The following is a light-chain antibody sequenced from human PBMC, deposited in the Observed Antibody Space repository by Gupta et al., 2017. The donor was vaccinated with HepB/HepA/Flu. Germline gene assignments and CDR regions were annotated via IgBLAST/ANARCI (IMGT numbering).Light chain of an antibody. J-gene: IGLJ3*02. Sequence: QSVLTQPHSASGTPGPRVTFSCSGSSSNIGSNAVIWYQQFPGTAPKLLIYSNIQRPSGVPDRFSGSKSGTSASLAISGLQSEDEADYYCAAWDDSLNAWVFGGGTKLTVL. CDR1: SSNIGSNA. CDR3: AAWDDSLNAWV. CDR2: SNI. V-gene: IGLV1-44*01.